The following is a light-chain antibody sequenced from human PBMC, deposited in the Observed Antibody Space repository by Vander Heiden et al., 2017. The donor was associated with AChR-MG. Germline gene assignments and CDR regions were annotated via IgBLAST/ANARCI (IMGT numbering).Light chain of an antibody. CDR2: SDN. J-gene: IGLJ3*02. V-gene: IGLV1-44*01. CDR3: SSWDDSLTGQV. CDR1: SSNIGSSP. Sequence: QSVVTQPPSASGTPGQRVVISCSGSSSNIGSSPVNWYQHLPGTAPRLLIYSDNQRPSGVPDRFSGSKAGTSASLAISGLQSEDEADYYCSSWDDSLTGQVLGGGTKLTVL.